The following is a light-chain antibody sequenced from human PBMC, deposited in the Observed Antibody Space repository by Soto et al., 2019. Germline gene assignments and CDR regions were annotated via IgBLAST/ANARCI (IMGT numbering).Light chain of an antibody. CDR3: QQYNSYWT. CDR1: QSISSW. CDR2: DAS. Sequence: DIQMTQSPSTLSASVGDRVTITCRASQSISSWLAWYKQKPGKAPKLLIYDASRLESGVPSRFSGSGSGTEFTFTISSLQPDDFATYYCQQYNSYWTFGQGTKV. V-gene: IGKV1-5*01. J-gene: IGKJ1*01.